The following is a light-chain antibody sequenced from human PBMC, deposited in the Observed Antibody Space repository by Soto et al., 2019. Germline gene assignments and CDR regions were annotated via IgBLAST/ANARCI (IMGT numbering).Light chain of an antibody. V-gene: IGKV1-5*03. CDR3: KHYNSYSEA. J-gene: IGKJ1*01. CDR2: KAS. Sequence: DIQMTQSPSTLSGSVGDRVTITCRASQTISSWLAWYQQKPGKAPKLLIYKASTLKSGVPSRFSGSGSGTEFTLTISSLQTDDFATYYCKHYNSYSEAFGQATKV. CDR1: QTISSW.